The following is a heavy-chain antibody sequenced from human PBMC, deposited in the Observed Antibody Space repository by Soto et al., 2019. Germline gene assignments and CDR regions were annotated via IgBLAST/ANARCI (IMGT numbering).Heavy chain of an antibody. D-gene: IGHD3-10*01. CDR3: ARASYYGSGRHYGMDV. Sequence: SETLSLTCTASGGSISSYYWSWIRQPPGKGLEWIGYIYYSGSTDYNPSLKSRVTISVDTSKNQFSLKLSSVTAADTAVYYCARASYYGSGRHYGMDVWGQGTTVTVSS. CDR1: GGSISSYY. J-gene: IGHJ6*02. CDR2: IYYSGST. V-gene: IGHV4-59*01.